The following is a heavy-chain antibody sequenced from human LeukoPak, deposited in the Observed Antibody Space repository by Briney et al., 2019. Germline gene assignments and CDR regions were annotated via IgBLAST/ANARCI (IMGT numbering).Heavy chain of an antibody. CDR2: ILYDGSNK. J-gene: IGHJ6*03. CDR3: AKGSKAVLFTRDHYMDV. V-gene: IGHV3-30*02. Sequence: GGSVRLSCAASGFTFSSYDIHWVRQAPGKGLEWVAFILYDGSNKYYADSVRGRFTISRDNSKNTLYLQMNSLRAEDTAVYFCAKGSKAVLFTRDHYMDVWGKGTTVTISS. D-gene: IGHD6-19*01. CDR1: GFTFSSYD.